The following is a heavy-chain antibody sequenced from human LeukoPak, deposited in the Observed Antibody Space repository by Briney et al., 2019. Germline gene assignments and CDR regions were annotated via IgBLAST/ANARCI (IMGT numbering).Heavy chain of an antibody. CDR3: ARDIGQDYYGMDA. J-gene: IGHJ6*02. V-gene: IGHV3-33*01. D-gene: IGHD3-16*02. CDR2: IWYDGSNK. Sequence: GGSLRLSCAASGFTFSSYGMHWVRQAPGKGLEWVAVIWYDGSNKYYADSVKGRFTISRDNSKNTLYLQMNSLRAEDTAVYYCARDIGQDYYGMDAWGQGTTVTVSS. CDR1: GFTFSSYG.